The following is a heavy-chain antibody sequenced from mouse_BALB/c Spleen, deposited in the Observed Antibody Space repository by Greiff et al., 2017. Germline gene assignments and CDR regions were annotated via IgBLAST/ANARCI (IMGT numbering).Heavy chain of an antibody. CDR3: AKSLIYYYGSSYPSDY. V-gene: IGHV1-26*01. CDR1: GYTFTDYY. CDR2: INPNNGDT. Sequence: VQLQQSGPELVKPGASVTMSCKASGYTFTDYYMNWVKQSHGKSLEWIGDINPNNGDTFYNQKFKGKATFTVDKTSSTAYMQLNSLTSKESSVYYCAKSLIYYYGSSYPSDYWGQGTTLTVSS. J-gene: IGHJ2*01. D-gene: IGHD1-1*01.